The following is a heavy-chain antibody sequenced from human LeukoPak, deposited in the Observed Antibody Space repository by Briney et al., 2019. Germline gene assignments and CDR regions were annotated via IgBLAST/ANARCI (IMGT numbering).Heavy chain of an antibody. D-gene: IGHD1-26*01. Sequence: ASVKVSCKASGYTFTGYYLHWVRQAPGQGLEWLGWINPNNGVTTYAQNFQGRVTMTRDTSISTAYMELSSLRPDDTAVFYCAREGGTYAFDYWGQGTLVTVSS. CDR1: GYTFTGYY. J-gene: IGHJ4*02. CDR2: INPNNGVT. V-gene: IGHV1-2*02. CDR3: AREGGTYAFDY.